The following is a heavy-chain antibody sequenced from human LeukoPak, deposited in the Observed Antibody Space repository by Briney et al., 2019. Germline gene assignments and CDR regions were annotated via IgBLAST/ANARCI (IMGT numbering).Heavy chain of an antibody. D-gene: IGHD3-10*01. J-gene: IGHJ6*03. CDR3: ARESLTANYYGSGSYHYYMDV. CDR1: GYTFTSYY. V-gene: IGHV1-46*01. CDR2: INPSGGST. Sequence: EASVKVSCKASGYTFTSYYMHWVRQAPGQGLEWMGIINPSGGSTSYAQKFQGRVTMTRDMSTSTVYMELSSLRSEDTAVYYCARESLTANYYGSGSYHYYMDVWGKGTTVTVSS.